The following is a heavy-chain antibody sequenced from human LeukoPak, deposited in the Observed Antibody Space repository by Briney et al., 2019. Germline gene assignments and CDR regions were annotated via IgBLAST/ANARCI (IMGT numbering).Heavy chain of an antibody. CDR3: ARTIAQYSNTWLYYYYGLDV. J-gene: IGHJ6*02. CDR1: GFTFSGYA. CDR2: ISAGSEDS. Sequence: GGSLRLSCTASGFTFSGYAMSWVRQAPGKGLEWVSSISAGSEDSYYADSGKGGFTISRDNSKSTLYLQMNSLRADDTAVYYCARTIAQYSNTWLYYYYGLDVWGQGTTVTVSS. V-gene: IGHV3-23*01. D-gene: IGHD1-7*01.